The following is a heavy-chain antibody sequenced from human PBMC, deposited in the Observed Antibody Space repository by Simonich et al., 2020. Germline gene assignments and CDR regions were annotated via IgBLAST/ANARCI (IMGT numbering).Heavy chain of an antibody. Sequence: QVQLVQSGAEVKKPGASVKVSCKASGYTFTGYYMHWVRQAPGQGLEVMERSNPNSGGPNYAQKFQGRATMTRDTSISTAYMERSRLRSDDTAVYYCARDRRGSYYYYYYMDVWGKGTTVTVSS. V-gene: IGHV1-2*02. J-gene: IGHJ6*03. CDR1: GYTFTGYY. CDR2: SNPNSGGP. D-gene: IGHD1-26*01. CDR3: ARDRRGSYYYYYYMDV.